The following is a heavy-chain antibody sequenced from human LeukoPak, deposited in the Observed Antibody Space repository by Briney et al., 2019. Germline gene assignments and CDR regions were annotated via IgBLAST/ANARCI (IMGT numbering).Heavy chain of an antibody. D-gene: IGHD5-12*01. Sequence: GGSLRLSCTGSGFTFGDYAMNWVRQAPGKGLEWVGFIRSKNYGGTTEYAASVKGRFTISRDDSKSIAYLQMNSLKTEDTAVYYCTRIIVATKDYWGQGTLVTVSS. CDR3: TRIIVATKDY. CDR2: IRSKNYGGTT. J-gene: IGHJ4*02. V-gene: IGHV3-49*04. CDR1: GFTFGDYA.